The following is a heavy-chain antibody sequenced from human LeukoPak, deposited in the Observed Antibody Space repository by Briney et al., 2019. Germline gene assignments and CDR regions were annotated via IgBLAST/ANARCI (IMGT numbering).Heavy chain of an antibody. D-gene: IGHD3-3*01. CDR2: ISAYNGNT. CDR1: GYTFTSYG. V-gene: IGHV1-18*01. CDR3: ARDPVLVTIFGVVKDNWGFDP. Sequence: ASVKVSCKASGYTFTSYGISWVRQAPGQGLEWMGWISAYNGNTNYAQKLQGRVTMTTDTSTSTAYMELRSLRSDDTAVYYCARDPVLVTIFGVVKDNWGFDPWGQGTLVTVSS. J-gene: IGHJ5*02.